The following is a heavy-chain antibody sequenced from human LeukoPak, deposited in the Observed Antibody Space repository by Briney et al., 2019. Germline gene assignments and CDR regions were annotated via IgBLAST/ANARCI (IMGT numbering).Heavy chain of an antibody. CDR3: ARVWEGVSCDKEIDY. CDR1: GYTFTSYG. Sequence: GASVKVSCKASGYTFTSYGISWVRQAPGQGLEWMGWISAYNGNTNNAQKLQGRVTMTTDTSTSTAYMELRSLRSDDAAVYYCARVWEGVSCDKEIDYWGQGTLVTVSS. D-gene: IGHD1-26*01. CDR2: ISAYNGNT. V-gene: IGHV1-18*01. J-gene: IGHJ4*02.